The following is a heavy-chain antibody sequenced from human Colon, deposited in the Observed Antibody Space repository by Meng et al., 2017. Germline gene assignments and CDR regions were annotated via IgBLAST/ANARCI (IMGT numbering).Heavy chain of an antibody. J-gene: IGHJ4*02. V-gene: IGHV3-23*04. Sequence: EVERVGYGGGLVQPGRSLRLSCAASGFTFSDYAMGWVRQTPEKGLEWVSAFMASGTSGTTTYYADSVKGRFTISRDNSKNTLYLQMNALRDEDTAIYYCAKGGTETRVGFDYWGQGTLVTVSS. D-gene: IGHD1-26*01. CDR2: FMASGTSGTTT. CDR1: GFTFSDYA. CDR3: AKGGTETRVGFDY.